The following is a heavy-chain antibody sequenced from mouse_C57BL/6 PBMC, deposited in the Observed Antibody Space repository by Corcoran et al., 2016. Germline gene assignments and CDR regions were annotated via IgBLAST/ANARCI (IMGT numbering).Heavy chain of an antibody. J-gene: IGHJ2*01. CDR1: GYTFTDYY. CDR2: INPNNGGT. V-gene: IGHV1-26*01. Sequence: VQLPQSRPELVKPGASVKISCKASGYTFTDYYMNWVKQSHGKGLEWIGDINPNNGGTSYNQKFKGKATFTVDKSSSTAYMELRSLTSEDSAVYYCARDYPFDYWGQGTTLTVSS. D-gene: IGHD2-4*01. CDR3: ARDYPFDY.